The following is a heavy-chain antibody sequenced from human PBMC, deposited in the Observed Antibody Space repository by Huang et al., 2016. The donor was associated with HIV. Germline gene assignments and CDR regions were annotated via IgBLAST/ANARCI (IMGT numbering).Heavy chain of an antibody. CDR3: ARSEPSRYYFDY. CDR1: GFTFSNYA. Sequence: QVQLVESGGGVVQPGTSLRLSCAACGFTFSNYALNWVRQATGKGREWGAVRSNEGNTKNYADSVKGRFTISRDNSKNTGYLQMNSLRAEDTAVYYCARSEPSRYYFDYWGQGTLVTVSS. V-gene: IGHV3-30-3*01. CDR2: RSNEGNTK. J-gene: IGHJ4*02.